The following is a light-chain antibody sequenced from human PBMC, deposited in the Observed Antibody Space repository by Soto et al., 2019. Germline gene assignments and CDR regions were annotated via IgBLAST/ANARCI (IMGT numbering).Light chain of an antibody. V-gene: IGLV3-21*01. J-gene: IGLJ2*01. Sequence: SSELTQPPSVSVAPGKTANFTCGGDNIGTYSVHWYQQKAGQSPVLVMYLNTDRPSGIPERFSGSNSGNTATLTISRVEAGDEADYYCQVWDSTNEQGVFGGGTQLTVL. CDR2: LNT. CDR1: NIGTYS. CDR3: QVWDSTNEQGV.